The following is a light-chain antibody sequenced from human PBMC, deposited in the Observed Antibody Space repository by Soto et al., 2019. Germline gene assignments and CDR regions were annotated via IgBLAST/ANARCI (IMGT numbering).Light chain of an antibody. J-gene: IGLJ2*01. CDR1: SSDVGAHNH. CDR3: ISYRSGSTPV. Sequence: QSALTQPASVSGSPGQSITISCTGTSSDVGAHNHVSWYQHHPGKAPKLMIYDVNNRPSVVSNRFSGSKSGNTASLSISGLQAEDEADYYCISYRSGSTPVFGGGTQLTVL. CDR2: DVN. V-gene: IGLV2-14*01.